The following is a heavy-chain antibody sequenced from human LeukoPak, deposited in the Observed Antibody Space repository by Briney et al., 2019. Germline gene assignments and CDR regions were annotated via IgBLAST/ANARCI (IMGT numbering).Heavy chain of an antibody. CDR2: IYHSGST. J-gene: IGHJ3*02. D-gene: IGHD2-2*02. V-gene: IGHV4-30-2*01. CDR3: ARDGGYCSSTSCYKGDAFDI. CDR1: GGSISSGGYY. Sequence: PSETLSLTCTVSGGSISSGGYYWSWIRQPPGKGLEWIGYIYHSGSTYYNPSLKSRVTISVDRSKNQFSLKLSSVTAADTAVYYCARDGGYCSSTSCYKGDAFDIWGQGTMVTVSS.